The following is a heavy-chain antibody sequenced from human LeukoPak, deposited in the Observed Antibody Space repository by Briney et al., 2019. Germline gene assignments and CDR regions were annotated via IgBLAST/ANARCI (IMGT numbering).Heavy chain of an antibody. V-gene: IGHV1-8*01. CDR3: AINFWSGYTNDY. CDR2: MNPNSGNT. Sequence: GASVKVSCKASGYTFTSYDINWVRQATGQGLEWMGWMNPNSGNTGYAQKFRGRVTMTRNTSISTAYMELSSLRSEDTAVYYCAINFWSGYTNDYWGQGTLVTVSS. J-gene: IGHJ4*02. D-gene: IGHD3-3*01. CDR1: GYTFTSYD.